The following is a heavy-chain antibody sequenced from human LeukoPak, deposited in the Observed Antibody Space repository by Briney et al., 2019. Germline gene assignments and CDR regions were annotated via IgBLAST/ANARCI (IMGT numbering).Heavy chain of an antibody. CDR3: TRRYYYGSQAFDI. CDR2: IYYSGSS. Sequence: SETLSLTCTVSGGSISSYYWSWIRQPPGKALEWIGYIYYSGSSNYNPSLKSRVTISIDTSKNQFSLKLSSVTAADTAVYYCTRRYYYGSQAFDIWGQGTMVTVSS. V-gene: IGHV4-59*08. J-gene: IGHJ3*02. CDR1: GGSISSYY. D-gene: IGHD3-10*01.